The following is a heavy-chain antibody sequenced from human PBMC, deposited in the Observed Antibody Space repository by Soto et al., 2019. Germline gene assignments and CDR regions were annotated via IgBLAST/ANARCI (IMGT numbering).Heavy chain of an antibody. CDR2: IYPGDSDT. J-gene: IGHJ4*02. CDR1: GYSFTSYW. D-gene: IGHD3-22*01. CDR3: ARQGPRYYYDSSGYYSDY. Sequence: GESLKISCKGSGYSFTSYWIGWVRQMPGKGLEWMGIIYPGDSDTRYSPSFQGQVTISADKSISTAYLQWSSLKASDTAMYYCARQGPRYYYDSSGYYSDYWGQGTLVTVSS. V-gene: IGHV5-51*01.